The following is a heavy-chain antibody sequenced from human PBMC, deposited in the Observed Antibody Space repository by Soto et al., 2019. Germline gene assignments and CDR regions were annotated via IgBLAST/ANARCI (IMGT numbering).Heavy chain of an antibody. Sequence: PSETLSLTCTVSGGSISPYFWSWIRQPAGKGLEWIGRIYFSGSTHYEPSFKSRVTMSVDTSKKQFTLKMRFMTAADTAVYYCAREGGYFDSSGSGVYHYYGVDVWGQGTTVTVSS. CDR2: IYFSGST. CDR1: GGSISPYF. J-gene: IGHJ6*02. CDR3: AREGGYFDSSGSGVYHYYGVDV. D-gene: IGHD3-22*01. V-gene: IGHV4-4*07.